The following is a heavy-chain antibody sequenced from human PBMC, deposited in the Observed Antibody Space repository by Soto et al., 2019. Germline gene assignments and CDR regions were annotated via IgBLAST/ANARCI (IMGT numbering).Heavy chain of an antibody. Sequence: RCSLRLSCAASVFTFLSFTMNWVRQAPRKGLEWVSTISSNSAYIYYTDVLRGRFTISRDNAKNSLHLQINSLRAEDTAVYYCTRDASRDSSARGWFDPWGPGTLVTVSS. J-gene: IGHJ5*02. D-gene: IGHD6-13*01. CDR3: TRDASRDSSARGWFDP. CDR1: VFTFLSFT. V-gene: IGHV3-21*01. CDR2: ISSNSAYI.